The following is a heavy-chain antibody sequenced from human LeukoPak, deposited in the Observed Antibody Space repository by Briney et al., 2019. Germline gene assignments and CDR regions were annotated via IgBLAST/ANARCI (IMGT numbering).Heavy chain of an antibody. Sequence: ASVKVSCKASGYTFSSYGISWVRQAPGQGLEWMGWISPYNGNTNYEQKFQGRVTMTTDTSTSAVYMELRSLRSDDTAIYYCARDRQGASGSYRFDYWGQGSLATVSS. CDR1: GYTFSSYG. J-gene: IGHJ4*02. CDR3: ARDRQGASGSYRFDY. D-gene: IGHD3-10*01. V-gene: IGHV1-18*01. CDR2: ISPYNGNT.